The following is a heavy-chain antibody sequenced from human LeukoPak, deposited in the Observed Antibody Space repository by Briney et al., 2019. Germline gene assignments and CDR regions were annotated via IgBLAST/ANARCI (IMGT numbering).Heavy chain of an antibody. J-gene: IGHJ4*02. CDR1: GFTVSSNY. CDR2: IYSGGST. Sequence: GRSLRLSCAASGFTVSSNYMSWVRQAPGKGLEWVSVIYSGGSTYYADSVKGRFSISRDNSKNTLYLQMNSLRAEDTAVYYCARDWPVWNRLGYFDYWGQGTLVTVSS. CDR3: ARDWPVWNRLGYFDY. D-gene: IGHD7-27*01. V-gene: IGHV3-66*01.